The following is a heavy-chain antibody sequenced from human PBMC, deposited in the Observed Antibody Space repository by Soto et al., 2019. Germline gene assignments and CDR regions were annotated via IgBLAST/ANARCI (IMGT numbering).Heavy chain of an antibody. Sequence: GGSLRLSCAGSGFTLGDSYMSWIRQAPGKGLEWLSYISPGSRYPAYADSVKGRFTISRDNAKRSLYLQMMSLTAEDTAIYYCVRGGGGGLFDPWGQGTMVTVSS. CDR2: ISPGSRYP. CDR3: VRGGGGGLFDP. V-gene: IGHV3-11*06. CDR1: GFTLGDSY. D-gene: IGHD3-16*01. J-gene: IGHJ5*02.